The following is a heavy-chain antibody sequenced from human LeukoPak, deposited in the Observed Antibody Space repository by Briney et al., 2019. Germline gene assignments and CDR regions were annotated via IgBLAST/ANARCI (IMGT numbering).Heavy chain of an antibody. CDR3: ARDRPSHWFDP. Sequence: PGGSLRLSCAASGFTFDDYGMSWVRQAPGKGLEWVSSISSSSSYIYYADSVKGRFTISRDNAKNSLYLQMNSLRAEDTAVYYCARDRPSHWFDPWGQGTLVTVSS. J-gene: IGHJ5*02. CDR2: ISSSSSYI. CDR1: GFTFDDYG. V-gene: IGHV3-21*01.